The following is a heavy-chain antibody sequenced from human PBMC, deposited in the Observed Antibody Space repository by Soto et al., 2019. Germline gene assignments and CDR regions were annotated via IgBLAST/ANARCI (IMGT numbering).Heavy chain of an antibody. CDR2: INSDGSST. CDR1: GFTFSSYW. J-gene: IGHJ4*02. CDR3: ARDQGYCSGGSCYVAGY. D-gene: IGHD2-15*01. V-gene: IGHV3-74*01. Sequence: EVPLVESGGGLVQPGGSLRLSCAASGFTFSSYWMHWVRQAPGKGLVWVSRINSDGSSTGYADSVMGRFTISRDNAKNTLYLQMNSRRAEDTAVYYCARDQGYCSGGSCYVAGYWGQGTLVTVSS.